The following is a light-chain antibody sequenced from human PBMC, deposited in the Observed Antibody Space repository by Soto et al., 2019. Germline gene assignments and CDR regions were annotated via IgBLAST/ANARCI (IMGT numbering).Light chain of an antibody. CDR1: QSVSSSQ. CDR2: AAS. Sequence: EVVLTQSPGTLSLSPGERATLSCRASQSVSSSQLTWFQQKPGQAPRLLIYAASNRAAGIPDRFSGSGSGTDFTLTISSLQSEDFALYYCHQYNSWPPGTFGQGTKVDIK. V-gene: IGKV3-20*01. J-gene: IGKJ2*01. CDR3: HQYNSWPPGT.